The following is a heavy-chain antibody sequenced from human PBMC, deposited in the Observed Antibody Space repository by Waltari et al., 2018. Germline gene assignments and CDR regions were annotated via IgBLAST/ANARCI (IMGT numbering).Heavy chain of an antibody. J-gene: IGHJ4*02. D-gene: IGHD1-1*01. Sequence: QVQLQESGPGLVKPSETLSLTCTISDDSFNDYYWCWIRQPPGNGLEWLGYIHYSGITESSPSFKRRVTMSIDTSKNQLSLNLSSVSAADTAVYYCARDAATGYFDSWGQGTLVTVSS. CDR3: ARDAATGYFDS. V-gene: IGHV4-59*01. CDR2: IHYSGIT. CDR1: DDSFNDYY.